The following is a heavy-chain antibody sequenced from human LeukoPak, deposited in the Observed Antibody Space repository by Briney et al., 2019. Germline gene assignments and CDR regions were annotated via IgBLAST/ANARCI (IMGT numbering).Heavy chain of an antibody. Sequence: PGGSLRLSCAASGFTFSSYAMSWVRQAPGKGLEWVSAISGSGGSTYYADSVRGRFTISRDNSKNTLYLLMNSLRAEDTAVYYCAKVKVKDGPGYFDYWGQGTLVTVSS. CDR2: ISGSGGST. V-gene: IGHV3-23*01. CDR3: AKVKVKDGPGYFDY. CDR1: GFTFSSYA. D-gene: IGHD3-10*01. J-gene: IGHJ4*02.